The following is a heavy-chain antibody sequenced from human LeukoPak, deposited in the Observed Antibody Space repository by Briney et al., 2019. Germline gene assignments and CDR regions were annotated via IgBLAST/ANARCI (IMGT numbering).Heavy chain of an antibody. CDR3: AGRSCSNGKCSFDY. V-gene: IGHV3-21*01. CDR2: ISSGSGTK. Sequence: GGSLRLSCAASGITFRTYSMNWVRQPPGKGLEWVSSISSGSGTKYYADSVKGRFTISRDDAKNPLFLQMNSLRDEDTAVYYCAGRSCSNGKCSFDYWGQGTLVTVSS. D-gene: IGHD2-8*01. J-gene: IGHJ4*02. CDR1: GITFRTYS.